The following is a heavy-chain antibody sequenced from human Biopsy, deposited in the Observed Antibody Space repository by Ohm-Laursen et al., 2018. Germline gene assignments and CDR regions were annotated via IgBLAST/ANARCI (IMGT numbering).Heavy chain of an antibody. V-gene: IGHV3-30*18. CDR3: AKDRGVTRTYYYYPYGMDV. D-gene: IGHD3-10*01. CDR2: ISEDGTNK. Sequence: SLRLSCTASGFNFNDYGMHWVRQAPGKGLEWVASISEDGTNKYYEDSVKGRFTVSRDNSKNTLYLQMNSLRAEDTAVFYCAKDRGVTRTYYYYPYGMDVWGQGTTVTVSS. J-gene: IGHJ6*02. CDR1: GFNFNDYG.